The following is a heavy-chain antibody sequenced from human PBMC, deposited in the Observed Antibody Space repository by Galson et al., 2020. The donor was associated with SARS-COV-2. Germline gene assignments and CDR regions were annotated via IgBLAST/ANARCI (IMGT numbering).Heavy chain of an antibody. CDR1: GYSFSSHW. J-gene: IGHJ4*02. CDR2: IYPGDSGT. V-gene: IGHV5-51*01. Sequence: GESLKISCQGSGYSFSSHWIGWVRQMPGKGLEWMGIIYPGDSGTRYSPPFQGQVTISADKSTSTSYLQWNSLRASDTAMYFCATPVYCSGDGCYDFWGQGTLVTVSS. CDR3: ATPVYCSGDGCYDF. D-gene: IGHD2-15*01.